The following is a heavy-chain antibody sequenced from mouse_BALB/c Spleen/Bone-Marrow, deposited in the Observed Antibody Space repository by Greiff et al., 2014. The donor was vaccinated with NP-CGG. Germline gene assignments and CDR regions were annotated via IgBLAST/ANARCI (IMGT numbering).Heavy chain of an antibody. CDR1: GYTFTSYV. CDR2: INPYNDGT. J-gene: IGHJ4*01. V-gene: IGHV1-14*01. CDR3: ARKVWYYAMDY. Sequence: EVQRVESGPELVKPGAPVKMSCKASGYTFTSYVMHWVKQKPGQGLEWIGYINPYNDGTKYNEKFKGKATLTSDKSSSTAYMELSSLTSEDSAVYYCARKVWYYAMDYWGQGTSVTVSS. D-gene: IGHD2-10*02.